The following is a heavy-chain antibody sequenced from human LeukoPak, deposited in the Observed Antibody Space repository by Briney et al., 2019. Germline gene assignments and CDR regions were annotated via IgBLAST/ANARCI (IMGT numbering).Heavy chain of an antibody. D-gene: IGHD3-22*01. CDR1: GFTFSRCT. J-gene: IGHJ6*01. Sequence: PGGSLRLSCAASGFTFSRCTMNWVRQAPGKGLEWVSYISSSGNTKYYADSVRGRFTISRDNSKNTLYLQMNSLRAEDTAVYYCARGGLPRYDSSGYYGLYYYGMDVWGQGTTVTVSS. CDR2: ISSSGNTK. V-gene: IGHV3-48*04. CDR3: ARGGLPRYDSSGYYGLYYYGMDV.